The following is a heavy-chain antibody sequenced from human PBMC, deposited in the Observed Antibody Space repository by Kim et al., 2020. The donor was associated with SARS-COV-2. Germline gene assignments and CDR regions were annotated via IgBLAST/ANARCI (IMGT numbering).Heavy chain of an antibody. CDR1: GFTFGDYA. CDR2: ISWNSGSR. Sequence: GGSLRLSCAASGFTFGDYAMHWVRQAPGKGLEWVSGISWNSGSRGYADSVKGRFTISRDNAKNSLYLQMNSLRAEDTALYYCAKDIRGKDYYDSSGYYPNWGQGTLVTVSS. D-gene: IGHD3-22*01. J-gene: IGHJ4*02. CDR3: AKDIRGKDYYDSSGYYPN. V-gene: IGHV3-9*01.